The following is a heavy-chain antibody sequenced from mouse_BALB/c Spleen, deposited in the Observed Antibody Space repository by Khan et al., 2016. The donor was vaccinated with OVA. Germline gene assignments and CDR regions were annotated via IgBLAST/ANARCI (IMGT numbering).Heavy chain of an antibody. Sequence: EVELVESGGDLVKPEGSLKLSCAAPGFTFSTYGMSWVRQTPDKRLEWVATISSGGSYTYYPDSVQGRFTISRDNAKNTLYLQMSSLKSEDTAMFYCARLAYYYDSEGFAYWGQGTLVTVSA. CDR3: ARLAYYYDSEGFAY. J-gene: IGHJ3*01. CDR2: ISSGGSYT. D-gene: IGHD1-1*01. V-gene: IGHV5-6*01. CDR1: GFTFSTYG.